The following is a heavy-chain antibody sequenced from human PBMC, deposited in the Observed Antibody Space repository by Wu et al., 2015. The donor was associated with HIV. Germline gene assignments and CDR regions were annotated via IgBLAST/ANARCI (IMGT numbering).Heavy chain of an antibody. J-gene: IGHJ4*02. CDR3: ARTVIAASGSPYYFDY. V-gene: IGHV1-69*12. D-gene: IGHD6-13*01. Sequence: QVQLVQSGAEVKKPGSSVKVSCKASGGSFNTYSITWVRQAPGQGLEWMGGIIPIFGTSNYARKFQGRVTITADGSTSTVYMELSSLRSEDTALYYCARTVIAASGSPYYFDYWGQGTLVTVSS. CDR2: IIPIFGTS. CDR1: GGSFNTYS.